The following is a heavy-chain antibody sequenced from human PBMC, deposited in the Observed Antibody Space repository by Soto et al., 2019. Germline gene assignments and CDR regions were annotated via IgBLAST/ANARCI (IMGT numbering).Heavy chain of an antibody. J-gene: IGHJ5*02. CDR3: ATGTNGTTGWYHP. CDR2: INPKTGDT. V-gene: IGHV1-2*02. CDR1: GYTFTDFY. Sequence: QVQLVQSGTEVKKPGASVTVSCKSSGYTFTDFYLHWLRQAPGQGLEWVGWINPKTGDTKTSQKFQGRVTISRDTSASTAYIDLTSMTTDDTAMYYCATGTNGTTGWYHPWGQGTRVTVSS. D-gene: IGHD1-1*01.